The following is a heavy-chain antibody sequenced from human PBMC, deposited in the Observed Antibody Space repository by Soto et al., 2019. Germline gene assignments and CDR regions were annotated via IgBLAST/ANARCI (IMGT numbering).Heavy chain of an antibody. CDR1: GFTFSRYW. Sequence: TGGSLRLSCAASGFTFSRYWMDWVRQAPRKGLEWVATIKHDGSKKYYVDSVKGRFIISRDNAKNSLYLQMNSLRAEDTAVYYCARGSVAGASGNWFDPWGQGTLVTVSS. J-gene: IGHJ5*02. CDR3: ARGSVAGASGNWFDP. D-gene: IGHD6-19*01. V-gene: IGHV3-7*01. CDR2: IKHDGSKK.